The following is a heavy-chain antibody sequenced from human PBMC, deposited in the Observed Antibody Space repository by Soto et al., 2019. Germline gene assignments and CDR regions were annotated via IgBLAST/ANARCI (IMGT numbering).Heavy chain of an antibody. CDR3: ARGEGGSFYYYYYGMDV. CDR1: GGSISSYY. V-gene: IGHV4-4*07. J-gene: IGHJ6*02. Sequence: SETLSLTCTVSGGSISSYYWSWIRQPAGKGLEWIGRIYTSGSTNYNPSLKSRVTMSVDTSKNQFSLKLSSVTAADTAVYYCARGEGGSFYYYYYGMDVWGQGTTVTVSS. CDR2: IYTSGST. D-gene: IGHD3-16*01.